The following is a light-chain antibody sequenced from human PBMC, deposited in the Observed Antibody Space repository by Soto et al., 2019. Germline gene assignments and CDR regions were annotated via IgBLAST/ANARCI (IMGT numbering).Light chain of an antibody. V-gene: IGKV3-20*01. CDR2: AAS. CDR3: QQYVGSPPT. Sequence: TVLTQSPGTLSLSPGERAIISCRASQSVTSAYLAWYQQKPGQAPRLLLYAASSRATGIPDRFSGSGSGTDFTLTIIRLEPEDFAVYYCQQYVGSPPTFGQGTKVDIK. CDR1: QSVTSAY. J-gene: IGKJ1*01.